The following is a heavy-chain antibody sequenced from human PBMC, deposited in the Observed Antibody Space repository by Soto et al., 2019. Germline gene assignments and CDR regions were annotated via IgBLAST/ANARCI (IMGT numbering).Heavy chain of an antibody. CDR1: GFTFSSYG. CDR3: AKKSSNLHDYSNHFDY. J-gene: IGHJ4*01. Sequence: QVQLVESGGGVVQPGRSLRLSCAASGFTFSSYGMHWVRQAPGKGLEWVAVISYDGSNKYYADSVKGRFTISRDNSNNKLYLQMNSLRAEDTAVYYCAKKSSNLHDYSNHFDYWCHGTLVTVSS. V-gene: IGHV3-30*18. CDR2: ISYDGSNK. D-gene: IGHD4-4*01.